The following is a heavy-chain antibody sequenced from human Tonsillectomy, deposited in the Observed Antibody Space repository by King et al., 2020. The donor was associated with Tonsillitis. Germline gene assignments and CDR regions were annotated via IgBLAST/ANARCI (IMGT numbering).Heavy chain of an antibody. CDR3: AGAYYFGSGSYYKRSFDY. J-gene: IGHJ4*02. CDR2: IIPIIGIA. Sequence: VQLVESGAEVKKPGASVKVSCHASGGTFSSYVISWVRQAPGHGLEWMGGIIPIIGIANYAQKFQGRVTITADKSTNTAYMELGSLRSEDTAVYYCAGAYYFGSGSYYKRSFDYWGQGTLVTVSS. D-gene: IGHD3-10*01. CDR1: GGTFSSYV. V-gene: IGHV1-69*10.